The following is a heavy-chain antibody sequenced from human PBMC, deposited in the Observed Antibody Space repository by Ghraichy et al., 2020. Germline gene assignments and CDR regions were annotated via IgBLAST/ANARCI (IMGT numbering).Heavy chain of an antibody. CDR1: GYTFTNYD. Sequence: ASVKVSCKASGYTFTNYDINWVRQATGQGLEWMGWMNPNSGNTGYAQKFQGRVTMTRNTSISTAYMELSSLRSEDTAVYYCARGIGGWYSYYYYGMDVWGQGTTVTVSS. D-gene: IGHD6-19*01. CDR3: ARGIGGWYSYYYYGMDV. J-gene: IGHJ6*02. V-gene: IGHV1-8*01. CDR2: MNPNSGNT.